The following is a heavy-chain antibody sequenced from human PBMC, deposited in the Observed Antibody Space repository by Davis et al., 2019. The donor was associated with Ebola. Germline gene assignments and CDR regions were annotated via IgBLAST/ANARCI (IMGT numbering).Heavy chain of an antibody. D-gene: IGHD1-26*01. CDR1: GFTFSSYA. CDR3: AKEVVGATRSFYYGMDV. V-gene: IGHV3-23*01. CDR2: ISGSGGST. Sequence: ESLKISCAASGFTFSSYAMSWVRQAPGKGLEWVSAISGSGGSTYYADSVKGRFTISRDNSKNTLYLQMNSLRAEDTAVYYCAKEVVGATRSFYYGMDVWGQGTTVTVSS. J-gene: IGHJ6*02.